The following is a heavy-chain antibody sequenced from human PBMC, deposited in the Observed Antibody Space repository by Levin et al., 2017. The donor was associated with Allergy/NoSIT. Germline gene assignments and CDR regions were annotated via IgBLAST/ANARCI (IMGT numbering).Heavy chain of an antibody. CDR3: AGVPMSGTYPGGMDV. D-gene: IGHD6-25*01. Sequence: GESLKISCAASGFTFSDYYMNWIRQAPGKGLEWISYISSSGSTINYADSVKGRFTLSRDITKNSMYLQMNSLRAEDTAVYYCAGVPMSGTYPGGMDVWGQGTTVTVSS. V-gene: IGHV3-11*01. CDR1: GFTFSDYY. J-gene: IGHJ6*02. CDR2: ISSSGSTI.